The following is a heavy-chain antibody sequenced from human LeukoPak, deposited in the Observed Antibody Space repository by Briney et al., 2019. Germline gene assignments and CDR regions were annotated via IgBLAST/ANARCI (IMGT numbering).Heavy chain of an antibody. Sequence: SETLSLTCTVSGGSISSSNWWRWVRQPPGKGLEWIGEIYHSGSTNYNPSLKSRVTISVDKSKNQFSLKLSSVTAADTAVYYCARDGGPDAFDIWGQGTMVTVSS. CDR3: ARDGGPDAFDI. CDR2: IYHSGST. D-gene: IGHD6-25*01. V-gene: IGHV4-4*02. CDR1: GGSISSSNW. J-gene: IGHJ3*02.